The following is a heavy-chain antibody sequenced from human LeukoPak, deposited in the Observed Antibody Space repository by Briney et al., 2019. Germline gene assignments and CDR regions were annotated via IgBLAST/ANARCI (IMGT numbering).Heavy chain of an antibody. CDR1: GFTFSSYW. CDR3: ARGARGSGTASDY. D-gene: IGHD3-10*01. J-gene: IGHJ4*02. Sequence: GGSLRLSCAASGFTFSSYWMHWARHAPGKGRVWVSRINSDGSSTNYADSVKGRFPISRDNAKNTLQLQMNSRRAEDTAVYYCARGARGSGTASDYWGQGTLVTVSS. CDR2: INSDGSST. V-gene: IGHV3-74*01.